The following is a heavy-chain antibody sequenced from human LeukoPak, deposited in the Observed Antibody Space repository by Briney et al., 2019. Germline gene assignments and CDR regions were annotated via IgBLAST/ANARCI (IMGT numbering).Heavy chain of an antibody. CDR2: ISGSDAGT. Sequence: PGGSLRLSCAASGFTFSSYAMSWVRQAPGKGLEWVSAISGSDAGTYSADSVQGRFTISRDNSRNTLYLQMNSLGAEDTAIYYCATYRQVLLPFESWGQGTLVTVSS. CDR1: GFTFSSYA. J-gene: IGHJ4*02. D-gene: IGHD2-8*02. V-gene: IGHV3-23*01. CDR3: ATYRQVLLPFES.